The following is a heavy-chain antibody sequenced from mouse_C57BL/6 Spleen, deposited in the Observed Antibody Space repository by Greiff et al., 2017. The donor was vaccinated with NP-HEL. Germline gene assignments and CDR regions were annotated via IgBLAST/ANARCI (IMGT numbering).Heavy chain of an antibody. CDR3: ASEGVYGYDGWFAY. V-gene: IGHV5-4*03. CDR1: GFTFSSYA. CDR2: ISDGGSYT. Sequence: EVMLVESGGGLVKPGGSLKLSCAASGFTFSSYAMSWVRQTPEKRLEWVATISDGGSYTYYPDNVKGRFTISRDNAKNNLYLQMSHLKSEDTAMYYCASEGVYGYDGWFAYWGQGTLVTVSA. J-gene: IGHJ3*01. D-gene: IGHD2-2*01.